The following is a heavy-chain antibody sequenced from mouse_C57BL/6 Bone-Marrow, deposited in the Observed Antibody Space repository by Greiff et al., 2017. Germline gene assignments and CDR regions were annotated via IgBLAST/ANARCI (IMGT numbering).Heavy chain of an antibody. J-gene: IGHJ4*01. Sequence: VQLQQPGAELVKPGASVKMSCKASGYTFTSYWITWVKQRPGQGLEWIGDIYPGSGSTNYNEKFKSKATLTVDTSSSTAYMQLSSLTSEDSAVYYCARKSICYYSHYYAMDYWGQGTSVTVSS. CDR1: GYTFTSYW. CDR2: IYPGSGST. V-gene: IGHV1-55*01. CDR3: ARKSICYYSHYYAMDY. D-gene: IGHD1-1*01.